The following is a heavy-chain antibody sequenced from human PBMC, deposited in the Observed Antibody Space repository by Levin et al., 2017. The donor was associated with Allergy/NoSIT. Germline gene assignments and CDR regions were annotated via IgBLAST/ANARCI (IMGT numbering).Heavy chain of an antibody. CDR1: GYTFSSYA. V-gene: IGHV3-30-3*01. CDR3: ARADSSSYPDY. Sequence: LSLTCAASGYTFSSYAIHWLRQAPGRGPEWVAVISYDGSTTYYSDSVKRRFIISRDNSKNTLYLQMNSLRVEDTAVYYCARADSSSYPDYWGQGTLLTVSS. D-gene: IGHD3-22*01. CDR2: ISYDGSTT. J-gene: IGHJ4*02.